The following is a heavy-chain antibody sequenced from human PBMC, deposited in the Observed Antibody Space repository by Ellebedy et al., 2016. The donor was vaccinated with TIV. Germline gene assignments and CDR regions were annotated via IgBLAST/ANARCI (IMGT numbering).Heavy chain of an antibody. D-gene: IGHD4-11*01. CDR2: MNPNSGNT. CDR3: ATRSNPAAYYYYYYGMDV. CDR1: GYTFTSYD. V-gene: IGHV1-8*01. J-gene: IGHJ6*02. Sequence: ASVKVSCKASGYTFTSYDINWVRQATGQGLEWMGWMNPNSGNTGYAQKFQGRVTMTRNTSISTAYMELSSLRSEDTAVYYCATRSNPAAYYYYYYGMDVWGQGTTVTVSS.